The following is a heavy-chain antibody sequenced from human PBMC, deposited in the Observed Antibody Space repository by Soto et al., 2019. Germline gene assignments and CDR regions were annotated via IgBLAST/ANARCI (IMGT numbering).Heavy chain of an antibody. CDR3: AAGGGLPRYY. J-gene: IGHJ4*02. V-gene: IGHV4-30-2*01. CDR2: IYHSGST. CDR1: GGAISSGGYF. Sequence: QLQLQESGPGLVKPSQTLSLTCAVSGGAISSGGYFWSWIRQPPGKGLEWIGYIYHSGSTYYNPSIKSRVTISVNWSKNQFSLKLTSVTAADTAVYYCAAGGGLPRYYWGQGTLVTVSS. D-gene: IGHD5-12*01.